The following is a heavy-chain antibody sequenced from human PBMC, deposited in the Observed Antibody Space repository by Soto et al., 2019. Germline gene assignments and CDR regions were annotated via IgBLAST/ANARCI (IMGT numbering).Heavy chain of an antibody. V-gene: IGHV1-2*02. D-gene: IGHD3-22*01. J-gene: IGHJ5*02. CDR1: GYTFTGYY. CDR3: ARDRAMIVADPILDP. CDR2: INPNSGGT. Sequence: ASVKVSCKASGYTFTGYYMHWVRQAPGQGLEWMGWINPNSGGTNYAQKFQGRVTMTRDTSISTAYMELSRLRSDDTAVYYCARDRAMIVADPILDPWGQGTLVTVSS.